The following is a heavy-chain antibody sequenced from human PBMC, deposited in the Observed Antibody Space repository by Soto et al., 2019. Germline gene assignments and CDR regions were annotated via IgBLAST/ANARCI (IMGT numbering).Heavy chain of an antibody. D-gene: IGHD2-15*01. Sequence: EVQLVESGGGLVQPGGSLRLSCAASGFTVSSNYMSWVRQAPGKGLEWVSVIYSGGSTYYADSVKGRFTISRHNSKNTLYLQMNSLRAEDTAVYYCARPGGSYQWYYFDCWGQGTLVTVSS. CDR1: GFTVSSNY. J-gene: IGHJ4*02. V-gene: IGHV3-53*04. CDR3: ARPGGSYQWYYFDC. CDR2: IYSGGST.